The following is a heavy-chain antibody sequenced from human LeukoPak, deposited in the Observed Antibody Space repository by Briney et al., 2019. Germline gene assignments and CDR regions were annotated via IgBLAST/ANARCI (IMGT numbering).Heavy chain of an antibody. CDR2: IYSDGRT. Sequence: GGSLRLSCAASGFTVSTNYMSWVRQAPGKGLEWVSDIYSDGRTYYADSVKGRFTISRDNSMNTLYLQMNGVRAEDTAVYYCARDSGRFDVFDIWGQGTMVTVSS. D-gene: IGHD3-10*01. CDR1: GFTVSTNY. V-gene: IGHV3-53*01. CDR3: ARDSGRFDVFDI. J-gene: IGHJ3*02.